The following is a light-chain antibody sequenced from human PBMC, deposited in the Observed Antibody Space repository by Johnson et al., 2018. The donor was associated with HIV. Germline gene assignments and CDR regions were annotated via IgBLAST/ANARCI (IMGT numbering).Light chain of an antibody. CDR1: GSKIENNY. V-gene: IGLV1-51*01. CDR3: GTWDSSLTAYV. J-gene: IGLJ1*01. Sequence: QFVLTQPPSVSAAPGQKVTISCSGNGSKIENNYISWYQQFPERAPKLLIYDNTKRPSGIPDRFSGSKSDTSATLAITGLQTGDEADYYCGTWDSSLTAYVFGTGTKVTV. CDR2: DNT.